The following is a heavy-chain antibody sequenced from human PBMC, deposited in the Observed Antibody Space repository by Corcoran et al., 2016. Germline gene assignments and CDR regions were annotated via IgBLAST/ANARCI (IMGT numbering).Heavy chain of an antibody. CDR1: GGSFSGYY. J-gene: IGHJ3*02. Sequence: QVQLQQWGAGLLKPSETLSLTCAVYGGSFSGYYWSWIRQPPGKGLEWIGEINHSGSTNYNPSLKSRVTISVDKSKNQLSLKLNSVTAADTAVYYCARRWGAQGAFDIWGQGTMVTVSS. D-gene: IGHD1-26*01. V-gene: IGHV4-34*01. CDR3: ARRWGAQGAFDI. CDR2: INHSGST.